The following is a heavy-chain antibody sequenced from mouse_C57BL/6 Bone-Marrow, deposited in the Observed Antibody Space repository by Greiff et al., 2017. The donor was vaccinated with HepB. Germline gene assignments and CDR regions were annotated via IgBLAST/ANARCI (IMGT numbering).Heavy chain of an antibody. J-gene: IGHJ2*01. CDR3: ARVRIYYFDY. V-gene: IGHV1-69*01. Sequence: QVQLQQPGAELVKPGASVKLSCKASGYTFTSYWMHWVKQRPGRGLEWIGRIDPSDSYTNYNQKFKGKSTLTVDKSSSTAYMQLSSLTSEDSAVYYCARVRIYYFDYWGQGTTLTVSS. CDR2: IDPSDSYT. CDR1: GYTFTSYW.